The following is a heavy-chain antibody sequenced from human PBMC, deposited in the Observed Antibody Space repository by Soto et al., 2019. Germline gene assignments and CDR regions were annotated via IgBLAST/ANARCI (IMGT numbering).Heavy chain of an antibody. V-gene: IGHV5-51*01. CDR3: ARRAYYDSSGYSYYFDY. CDR2: IYPGDSDT. J-gene: IGHJ4*02. D-gene: IGHD3-22*01. CDR1: GYSFTSYW. Sequence: PGESLKISCKGSGYSFTSYWIGWVRQMPGKGLEWMGIIYPGDSDTRYSPSFQGQVTISADKSISTAYLQWSSLKASDTAMYYCARRAYYDSSGYSYYFDYWGQGTLATVSS.